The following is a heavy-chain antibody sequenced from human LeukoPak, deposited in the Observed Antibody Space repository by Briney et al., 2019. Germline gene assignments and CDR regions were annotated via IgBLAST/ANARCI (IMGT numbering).Heavy chain of an antibody. V-gene: IGHV3-7*01. J-gene: IGHJ4*02. CDR2: INQGGSVK. Sequence: GGSLRLSCAASGFSFRDFWMTWVRQAPGKGLEWVANINQGGSVKYYVDSMKGRFTISRDDAKSSLYVQMNSLRDEDTAVYYCARFGYSGWNLEYWGQGTLVTVSS. D-gene: IGHD5-12*01. CDR1: GFSFRDFW. CDR3: ARFGYSGWNLEY.